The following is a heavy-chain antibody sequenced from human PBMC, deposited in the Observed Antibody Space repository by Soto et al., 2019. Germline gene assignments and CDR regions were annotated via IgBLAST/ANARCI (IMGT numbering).Heavy chain of an antibody. V-gene: IGHV3-23*01. J-gene: IGHJ4*01. Sequence: VGSLSLSCTASGFTFSSYAMSWVRQAPGKELEWVSTISGNSGKTNYAESVKGRFSISRDNSKSTVHLQLDSLRAEDTAVYFCAKLGSVLMELYYFNQWGHGTLVTVSS. CDR2: ISGNSGKT. D-gene: IGHD2-8*01. CDR1: GFTFSSYA. CDR3: AKLGSVLMELYYFNQ.